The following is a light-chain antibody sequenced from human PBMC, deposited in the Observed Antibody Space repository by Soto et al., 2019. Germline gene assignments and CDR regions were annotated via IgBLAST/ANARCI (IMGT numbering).Light chain of an antibody. Sequence: DIEMTQSPSSLSASVGDRVTITCRANQTISRYLNWYQQKPGRAPKLLIFAASNLETGVPSRFSGSGSGTDFVLTISSLQPEDFATYFCQLSHTTPRLSFGGGTKVEIK. CDR2: AAS. CDR3: QLSHTTPRLS. J-gene: IGKJ4*01. CDR1: QTISRY. V-gene: IGKV1-39*01.